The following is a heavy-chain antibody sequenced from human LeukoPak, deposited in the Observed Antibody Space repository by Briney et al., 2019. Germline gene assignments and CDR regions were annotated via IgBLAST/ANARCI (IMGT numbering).Heavy chain of an antibody. CDR3: ARSIAARPSVRDFDY. CDR1: GYTFTSYA. D-gene: IGHD6-6*01. J-gene: IGHJ4*02. CDR2: INAGNGNT. V-gene: IGHV1-3*01. Sequence: GASVKVSCKASGYTFTSYAMHWVRQAPGQRLEWMGWINAGNGNTKYSQKFQGRVTITRDTSASTAYMELCSLRSEDTAVYYCARSIAARPSVRDFDYWGQGTLVTVSS.